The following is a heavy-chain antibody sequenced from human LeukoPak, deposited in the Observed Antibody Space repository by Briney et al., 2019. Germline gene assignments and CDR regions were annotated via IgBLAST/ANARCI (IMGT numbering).Heavy chain of an antibody. CDR1: GFTFSSYW. CDR2: INSDGSST. V-gene: IGHV3-74*01. J-gene: IGHJ5*02. D-gene: IGHD2-2*03. Sequence: GGSLRLSCAASGFTFSSYWMHWVRQAPGKGLVWVSRINSDGSSTSYADSVKGRFTISRDNSKNTLYLQMNSLRAEDTAVYYCARDGYCGSTNCYSRGWFDPWGQGTLVTVSS. CDR3: ARDGYCGSTNCYSRGWFDP.